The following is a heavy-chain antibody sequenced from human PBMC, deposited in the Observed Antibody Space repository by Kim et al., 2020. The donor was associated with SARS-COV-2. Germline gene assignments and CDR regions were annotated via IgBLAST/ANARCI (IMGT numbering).Heavy chain of an antibody. CDR2: ISGSGGST. V-gene: IGHV3-23*01. Sequence: GGSLRLSCAASGFTFSSYAMSWVRQAPGKGLEWVSAISGSGGSTYYADSVKGRFTISRDNSKNTLYLQMNSLRAEDTAVYYCAKDGVLRYFVPAKEAAEYFQHWGQGTLVTVSS. D-gene: IGHD3-9*01. J-gene: IGHJ1*01. CDR3: AKDGVLRYFVPAKEAAEYFQH. CDR1: GFTFSSYA.